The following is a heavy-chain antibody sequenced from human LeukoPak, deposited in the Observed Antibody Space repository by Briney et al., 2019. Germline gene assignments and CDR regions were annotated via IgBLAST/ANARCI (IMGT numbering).Heavy chain of an antibody. Sequence: KSSETLSLTCTVSGGSISSSSYYWGWIRQPPGKGLEWIGNIFYSGSTYYSPSLKSRVTISLDTSRNQFSLKLTSVTAADTAVYYCARVAGIAVADLDYWGQGTLVTVSS. CDR2: IFYSGST. D-gene: IGHD6-19*01. J-gene: IGHJ4*02. CDR3: ARVAGIAVADLDY. CDR1: GGSISSSSYY. V-gene: IGHV4-39*07.